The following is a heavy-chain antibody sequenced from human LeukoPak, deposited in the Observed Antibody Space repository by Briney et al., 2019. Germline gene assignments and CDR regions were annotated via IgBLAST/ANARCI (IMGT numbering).Heavy chain of an antibody. CDR2: INPKTGGT. D-gene: IGHD6-19*01. Sequence: ASVKVSCKASGYTFTDYYMHWVRQAPGQGLEWMGWINPKTGGTNYAQKFQGRVTLTRDTSISTAYMEVSSLTSDDTAVYYCVRDFPDYSSHFDYWGQGTLVTVPS. J-gene: IGHJ4*02. CDR3: VRDFPDYSSHFDY. V-gene: IGHV1-2*02. CDR1: GYTFTDYY.